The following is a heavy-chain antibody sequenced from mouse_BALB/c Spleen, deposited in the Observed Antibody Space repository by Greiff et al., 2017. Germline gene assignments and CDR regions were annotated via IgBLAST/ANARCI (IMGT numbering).Heavy chain of an antibody. CDR3: TRPGYGNAMDY. D-gene: IGHD2-10*02. J-gene: IGHJ4*01. Sequence: EVKVEESGGGLVQPGGSMKLSCVASGFTFSNYWMNWVRQSPEKGLEWVAEIRLKSNNYATHYAESVKGRFTISRDDSKSSVYLQMNNLRAEDTGIYYCTRPGYGNAMDYWGQGTSVTVSS. CDR2: IRLKSNNYAT. CDR1: GFTFSNYW. V-gene: IGHV6-6*02.